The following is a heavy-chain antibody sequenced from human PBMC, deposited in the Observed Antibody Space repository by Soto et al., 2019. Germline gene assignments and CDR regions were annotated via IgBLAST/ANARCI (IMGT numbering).Heavy chain of an antibody. J-gene: IGHJ2*01. Sequence: QVKLVQSGPEVKKPGASVKVSCQASGYTFSNYGISWVRQAPGQGLEWMGWIGPYNGNTDYAQNFQGRVTMTRDTSTNTAYMELRSLRSDDTALYYCARCYCSIGSCYTCWHFDLWGRGALLTVSS. D-gene: IGHD2-15*01. CDR1: GYTFSNYG. CDR2: IGPYNGNT. V-gene: IGHV1-18*01. CDR3: ARCYCSIGSCYTCWHFDL.